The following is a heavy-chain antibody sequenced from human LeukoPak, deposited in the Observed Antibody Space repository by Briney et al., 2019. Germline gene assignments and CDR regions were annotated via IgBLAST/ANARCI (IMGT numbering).Heavy chain of an antibody. CDR3: ASQGYCGSTSCYDSWWFDP. J-gene: IGHJ5*02. V-gene: IGHV4-38-2*01. CDR1: GYSISSGYY. CDR2: IYHSGST. Sequence: PSETLSLTCAVSGYSISSGYYWGWIRQPPGKGLEWIGSIYHSGSTYYNPSLKSRVTISVDTSKNQFSLKLSSVTAADTAVYYCASQGYCGSTSCYDSWWFDPWGQGTLVTVSS. D-gene: IGHD2-2*01.